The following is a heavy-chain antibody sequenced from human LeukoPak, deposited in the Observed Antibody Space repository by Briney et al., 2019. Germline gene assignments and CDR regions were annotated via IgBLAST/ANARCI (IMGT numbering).Heavy chain of an antibody. CDR2: INPNSGGT. Sequence: ASVKVSCKASGYTFTGYYMHWVRQAPGQGLEWMGRINPNSGGTNYAQKFQGRVTMTRDTSISTAYMELSRLRSDDTAVYYCAKAMVRGVITPDYWGQGTLVTVSS. CDR1: GYTFTGYY. V-gene: IGHV1-2*06. CDR3: AKAMVRGVITPDY. D-gene: IGHD3-10*01. J-gene: IGHJ4*02.